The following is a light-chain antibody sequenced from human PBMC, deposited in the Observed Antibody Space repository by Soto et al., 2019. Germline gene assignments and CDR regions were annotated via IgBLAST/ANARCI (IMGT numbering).Light chain of an antibody. J-gene: IGLJ2*01. CDR1: SSDVGGYNY. CDR3: SSYTSNSPLVV. CDR2: DVS. V-gene: IGLV2-14*01. Sequence: QSVLTQPASVSGSPGQSITISCTGTSSDVGGYNYVSWYQQHPGKAPKLMIYDVSNRPSGVSNRFSGSKSGNTASLTISGLQAEDGADYYCSSYTSNSPLVVFGGGTKPTVL.